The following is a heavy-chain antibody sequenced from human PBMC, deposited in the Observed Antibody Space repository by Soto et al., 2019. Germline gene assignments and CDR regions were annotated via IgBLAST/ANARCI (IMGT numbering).Heavy chain of an antibody. J-gene: IGHJ6*02. Sequence: GSLRLSCAASRFTFSNAWMSWVRQAPGKGLEWVGRIKSKSDGGTTDYAAPVKGRFTISRDDSQNTLYLLMNSLKTEDTAVYYCTTDPQYYDFWSGKIMDVWGQGTTVTVSS. CDR2: IKSKSDGGTT. V-gene: IGHV3-15*01. D-gene: IGHD3-3*01. CDR3: TTDPQYYDFWSGKIMDV. CDR1: RFTFSNAW.